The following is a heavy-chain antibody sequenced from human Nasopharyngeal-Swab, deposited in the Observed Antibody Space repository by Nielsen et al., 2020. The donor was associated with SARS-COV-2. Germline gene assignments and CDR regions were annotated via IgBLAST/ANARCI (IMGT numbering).Heavy chain of an antibody. CDR2: ISPGSDSM. D-gene: IGHD3-9*01. Sequence: ETLSLTCAASGFRFDSYAMNWVRQVPGKGLEWLSYISPGSDSMSYADSVRGRFTISRLNSKNSLYLQMNSLRPEDTAVYYCAYSSYYDILTGLSYAFDYWGQGTLVTVSS. J-gene: IGHJ4*02. CDR3: AYSSYYDILTGLSYAFDY. V-gene: IGHV3-23*01. CDR1: GFRFDSYA.